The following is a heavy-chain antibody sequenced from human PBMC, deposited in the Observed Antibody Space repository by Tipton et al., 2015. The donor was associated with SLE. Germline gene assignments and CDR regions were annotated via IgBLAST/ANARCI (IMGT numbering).Heavy chain of an antibody. CDR1: GFTFSSYG. Sequence: SLRLSCAASGFTFSSYGMHWVRQAPGKGLEWVAVIWYDGSNKYYADSVKGRFTISRDNSKNRLYVQMNSLRAEGTAVYYCARDWGTWRPTMAGYWGQGTLVTVSS. J-gene: IGHJ4*02. CDR3: ARDWGTWRPTMAGY. D-gene: IGHD3-10*01. V-gene: IGHV3-33*01. CDR2: IWYDGSNK.